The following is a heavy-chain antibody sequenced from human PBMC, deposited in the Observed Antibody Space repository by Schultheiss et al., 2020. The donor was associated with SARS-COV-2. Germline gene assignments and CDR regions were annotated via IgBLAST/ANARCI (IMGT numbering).Heavy chain of an antibody. D-gene: IGHD4-11*01. J-gene: IGHJ6*02. CDR2: IYSGGST. Sequence: GGSLRLSCAASGFTFSSYVMHWVRQAPGKGLEWVSVIYSGGSTYYTDSVKGRFTISRDNSKNTLYLQMNSLRAEDTAVYYCAKAQYSNYGPGADYYYYGMDVWGQGTTVTVSS. V-gene: IGHV3-NL1*01. CDR1: GFTFSSYV. CDR3: AKAQYSNYGPGADYYYYGMDV.